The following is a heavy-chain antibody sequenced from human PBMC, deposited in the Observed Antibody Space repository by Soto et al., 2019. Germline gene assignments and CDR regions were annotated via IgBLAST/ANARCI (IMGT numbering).Heavy chain of an antibody. CDR3: ARAWVVVTAPDY. CDR1: GYTFTSYA. CDR2: INAGNGNT. J-gene: IGHJ4*02. Sequence: QVQLVQSGAEEKKPGASVKVSCKASGYTFTSYAMHWLRQAPGQRLEWMGWINAGNGNTKYSQKFQGRVTITRDTSASTAYMELSSLRSEDTDVYYCARAWVVVTAPDYWGQGTLVTVSS. D-gene: IGHD2-21*02. V-gene: IGHV1-3*05.